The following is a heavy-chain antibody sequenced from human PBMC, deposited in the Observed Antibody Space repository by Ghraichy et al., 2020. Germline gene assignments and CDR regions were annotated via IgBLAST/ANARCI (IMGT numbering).Heavy chain of an antibody. Sequence: ASVKVSCKVSGYTLTELSMHWVRQAPGKGLEWMGGFDPGTAKTIYAQTFQGRVTMTEDTSTDTAYMELSSLRSEDSAVYYCATEVSSAGLAGRLIFSGMDVWGPGTSVLVSS. CDR2: FDPGTAKT. CDR1: GYTLTELS. J-gene: IGHJ6*02. V-gene: IGHV1-24*01. CDR3: ATEVSSAGLAGRLIFSGMDV. D-gene: IGHD6-19*01.